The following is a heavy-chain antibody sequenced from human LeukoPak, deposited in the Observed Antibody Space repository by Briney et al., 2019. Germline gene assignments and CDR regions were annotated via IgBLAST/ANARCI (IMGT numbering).Heavy chain of an antibody. V-gene: IGHV4-38-2*01. CDR1: GYSISSGYY. D-gene: IGHD1-26*01. Sequence: SETLSLTCAVSGYSISSGYYWGWLRLPPGKGLEWIGSIFDSGSTYYNPSLKSRATISVDTSKNQFSLKLSSVTAADTAVYYCASDRRVKWSYPCYFDYWCQGSLVTVSS. J-gene: IGHJ4*02. CDR2: IFDSGST. CDR3: ASDRRVKWSYPCYFDY.